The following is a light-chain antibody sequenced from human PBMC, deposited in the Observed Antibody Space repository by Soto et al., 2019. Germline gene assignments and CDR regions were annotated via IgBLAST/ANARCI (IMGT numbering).Light chain of an antibody. CDR2: AAS. CDR1: QDIAAY. J-gene: IGKJ1*01. V-gene: IGKV1D-12*01. Sequence: PMTQSPSSVSAYVGDRVTIACRASQDIAAYLAWYQHKPGRAPELLIHAASSLQSGVPSRFSGSGSGTDFTLTINSLQPEDFATYYCQQAYSFPITFGQGTKVDIK. CDR3: QQAYSFPIT.